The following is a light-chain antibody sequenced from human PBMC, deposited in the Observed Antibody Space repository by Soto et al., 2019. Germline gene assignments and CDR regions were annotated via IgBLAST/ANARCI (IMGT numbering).Light chain of an antibody. J-gene: IGKJ1*01. CDR1: QSISSY. CDR2: AAS. Sequence: DIQMTQYPSSLSASVGDRVTITCRASQSISSYLNLYQQKPGKAPKLLIYAASSLQSGVPSRFSGSGSGTEFTLTISSLQPDDFATYYCQQYYTYPWTFGQGTKVDIK. V-gene: IGKV1-39*01. CDR3: QQYYTYPWT.